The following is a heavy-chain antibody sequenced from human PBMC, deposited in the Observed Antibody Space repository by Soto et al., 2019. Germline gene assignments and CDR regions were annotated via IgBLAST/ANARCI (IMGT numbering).Heavy chain of an antibody. CDR3: ARGAMGSYYNDY. D-gene: IGHD3-10*01. CDR2: IKGDESST. V-gene: IGHV3-74*01. CDR1: GFTFSSYW. Sequence: EVQLVESGGGLVQSGGSLRLSCAASGFTFSSYWMHWVRQAPAKGLVWVSRIKGDESSTNYADSVKGRFTISRDNAKDTVFLQMSDLRAEDTAVYYCARGAMGSYYNDYWGQGILVTVSS. J-gene: IGHJ4*02.